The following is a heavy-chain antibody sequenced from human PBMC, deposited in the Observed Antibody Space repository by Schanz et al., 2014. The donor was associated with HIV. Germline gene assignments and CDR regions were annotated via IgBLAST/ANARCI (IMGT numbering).Heavy chain of an antibody. D-gene: IGHD6-13*01. CDR2: INPNSGGT. CDR3: ARDLVDSSTWYDAFDI. J-gene: IGHJ3*02. V-gene: IGHV1-2*02. Sequence: QVQLVQSGAEVKKPGSSVKVSCKASGGTFSIYAISWVRQAPGQGLEWMGWINPNSGGTNSAQKFQGRVTMSMDTSISTAYMEVRSLRSDDTALYFCARDLVDSSTWYDAFDIWGQGTKVTVSS. CDR1: GGTFSIYA.